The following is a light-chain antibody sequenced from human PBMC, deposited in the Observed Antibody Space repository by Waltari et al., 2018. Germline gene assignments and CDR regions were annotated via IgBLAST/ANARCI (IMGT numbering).Light chain of an antibody. CDR1: SGDIGRYNL. CDR2: EVS. Sequence: QSALTQPASVSGSPGQSITLSCPGTSGDIGRYNLISWYQQHPGKAPPLIISEVSKRPSVVSGRFSGSKSGNTASLTVSGLLAEDDEADYYCCSYAGFDTVVVGGGTKLIVL. V-gene: IGLV2-23*02. J-gene: IGLJ2*01. CDR3: CSYAGFDTVV.